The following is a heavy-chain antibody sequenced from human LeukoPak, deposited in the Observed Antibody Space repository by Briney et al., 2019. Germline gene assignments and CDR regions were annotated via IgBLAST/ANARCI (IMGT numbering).Heavy chain of an antibody. CDR2: ISGSGGST. CDR1: GFTFSSYA. V-gene: IGHV3-23*01. D-gene: IGHD2-2*02. Sequence: GGSLRLSCAASGFTFSSYAMSWVRQTPGKGLEWVSAISGSGGSTYYADSVKGRFTISRDNSKNTLYLQMNSLRAEDTAVYYCAKEGRDQPLLYPTDYWGQGTLVTVSS. CDR3: AKEGRDQPLLYPTDY. J-gene: IGHJ4*02.